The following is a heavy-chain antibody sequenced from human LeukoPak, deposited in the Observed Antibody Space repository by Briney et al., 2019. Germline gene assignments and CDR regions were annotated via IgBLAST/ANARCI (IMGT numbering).Heavy chain of an antibody. CDR3: SRLPRRVVVVVPDTGDASDI. V-gene: IGHV1-18*01. CDR1: GYTFTSYG. Sequence: GASVKVSCKASGYTFTSYGISWVRQAPGQGLEWMGWISAYNGNTNYAQKLQGRVTMTRNTSINTAYMELSSLRSDDTAVYFCSRLPRRVVVVVPDTGDASDIWGQGTMVTVSS. CDR2: ISAYNGNT. D-gene: IGHD2-15*01. J-gene: IGHJ3*02.